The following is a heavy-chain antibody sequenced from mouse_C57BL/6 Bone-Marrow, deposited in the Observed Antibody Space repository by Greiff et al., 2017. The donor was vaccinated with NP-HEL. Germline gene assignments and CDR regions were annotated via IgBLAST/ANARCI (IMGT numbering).Heavy chain of an antibody. J-gene: IGHJ1*03. CDR3: ALYYYGSSLWYFDV. CDR1: GYTFTDYY. Sequence: VQLQQSGPELVKPGASVKISCKASGYTFTDYYMNWVKQSHGKSLEWIGNINPNNGGTSYNQKFKGKATLTVDKSSSTAYMELRSLTSEDSAVYYCALYYYGSSLWYFDVWGTGTTVTVSS. V-gene: IGHV1-26*01. D-gene: IGHD1-1*01. CDR2: INPNNGGT.